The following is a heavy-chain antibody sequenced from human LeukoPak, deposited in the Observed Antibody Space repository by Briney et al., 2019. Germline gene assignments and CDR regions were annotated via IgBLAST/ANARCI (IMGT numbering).Heavy chain of an antibody. CDR3: ARCRVIPAFFDY. CDR2: VSGSGDST. V-gene: IGHV3-23*01. J-gene: IGHJ4*02. Sequence: GGSLRLSCAASGFIFSSYAMNWVRQAPGKGPEWVSGVSGSGDSTYFADSVKGRFTISGDNSKNKVYLQMTSLRVEDTAVYYCARCRVIPAFFDYWGQGTLVTASS. D-gene: IGHD3-22*01. CDR1: GFIFSSYA.